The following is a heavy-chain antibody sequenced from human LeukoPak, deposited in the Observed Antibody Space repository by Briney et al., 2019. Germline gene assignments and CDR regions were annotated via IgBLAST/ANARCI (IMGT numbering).Heavy chain of an antibody. J-gene: IGHJ4*02. D-gene: IGHD4-17*01. CDR1: GGSISSYY. CDR2: IFYSGST. V-gene: IGHV4-59*01. Sequence: SETLSLTCTVSGGSISSYYWSWIRQPPGKGLEWIGSIFYSGSTYYNPSLKSRVTISVDTSKNQFSLKLSSVTAADTAVYYCARYTTVTTNFDYWGQGTLVIVSS. CDR3: ARYTTVTTNFDY.